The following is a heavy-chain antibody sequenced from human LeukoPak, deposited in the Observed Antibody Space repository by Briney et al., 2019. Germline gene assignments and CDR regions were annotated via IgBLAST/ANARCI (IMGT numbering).Heavy chain of an antibody. V-gene: IGHV3-48*03. Sequence: GGSLRLSCAASGFTFSSYEMNWVRQAPGKGLEWVSYISSSGSTIYYADSVKRRFTISRDNAKNSLYLQMNSLGAEDTAVYYCAELGITMIGGVWGKGTTVTISS. CDR2: ISSSGSTI. CDR1: GFTFSSYE. J-gene: IGHJ6*04. D-gene: IGHD3-10*02. CDR3: AELGITMIGGV.